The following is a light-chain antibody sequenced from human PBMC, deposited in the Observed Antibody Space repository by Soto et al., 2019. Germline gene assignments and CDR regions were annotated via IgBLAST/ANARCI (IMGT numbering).Light chain of an antibody. Sequence: QSVLTQPSSFSVSPGQSITIACTGTSSDVGAYNFVSCHQQHPGKAPKLMIYNVYDRPSGISYRFSGSKSGNTASLTISGLQGEDEADYYCSAYTVSRTYVFGTGTKVTVL. CDR1: SSDVGAYNF. J-gene: IGLJ1*01. CDR3: SAYTVSRTYV. V-gene: IGLV2-14*03. CDR2: NVY.